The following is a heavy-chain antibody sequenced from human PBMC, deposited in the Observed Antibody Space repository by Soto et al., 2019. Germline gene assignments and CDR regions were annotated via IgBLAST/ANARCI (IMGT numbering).Heavy chain of an antibody. Sequence: GGSLGLSCAASGFTFTRYSMNWVRQAPGKGLEWVSSISSTTNYIYYGDSMKGRFTISRDNAKNSLYLEMNSLRAEDTAVYYCARESEDLTSNFDYWGQGTMVTVSS. V-gene: IGHV3-21*06. J-gene: IGHJ4*02. CDR2: ISSTTNYI. CDR3: ARESEDLTSNFDY. CDR1: GFTFTRYS.